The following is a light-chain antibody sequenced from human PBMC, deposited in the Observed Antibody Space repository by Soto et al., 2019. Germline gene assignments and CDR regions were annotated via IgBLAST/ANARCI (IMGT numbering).Light chain of an antibody. CDR3: CSLTTSHTYV. J-gene: IGLJ1*01. V-gene: IGLV2-14*03. CDR2: HVT. Sequence: QSALTQPASVSGSPGQSITISCTGNSSDIGHYDYVSWYQQHPGKAPKLMIYHVTYRPSGVSNRYSGSKSCNSASLTISGFQADYDADYYCCSLTTSHTYVFGSGTKLTVL. CDR1: SSDIGHYDY.